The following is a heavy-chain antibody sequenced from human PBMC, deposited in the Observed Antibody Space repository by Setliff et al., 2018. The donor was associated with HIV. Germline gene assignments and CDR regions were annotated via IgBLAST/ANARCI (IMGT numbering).Heavy chain of an antibody. Sequence: PGGSLRLSCAASGFTVSSNYMTWVRQAPGKGLEWVSVIYSGGSTNYADSVKGRFTISRDNSKNTLYLQMNSLRAEDTAVYYCATRGYSYGWNYYMDVWGKGTTVTVSS. D-gene: IGHD5-18*01. CDR3: ATRGYSYGWNYYMDV. CDR2: IYSGGST. V-gene: IGHV3-53*01. CDR1: GFTVSSNY. J-gene: IGHJ6*03.